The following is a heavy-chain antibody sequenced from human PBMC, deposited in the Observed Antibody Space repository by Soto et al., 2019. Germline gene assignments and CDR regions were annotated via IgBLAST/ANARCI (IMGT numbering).Heavy chain of an antibody. Sequence: QVQLVQSGAEVKRSGASVRISCKASGYTFNRHDINWVRQATGQGPEWIGWMNPNSGNTGYAQKFQVRDTMTRDSSITTAYMDLSSLTSEDTAIYYCAREGLYGSIQDNTFDIWGQGTMVSVSS. CDR3: AREGLYGSIQDNTFDI. V-gene: IGHV1-8*01. CDR2: MNPNSGNT. CDR1: GYTFNRHD. D-gene: IGHD6-19*01. J-gene: IGHJ3*02.